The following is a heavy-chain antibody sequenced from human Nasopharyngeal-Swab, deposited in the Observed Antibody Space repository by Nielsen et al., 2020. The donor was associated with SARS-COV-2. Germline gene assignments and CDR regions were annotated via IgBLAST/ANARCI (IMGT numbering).Heavy chain of an antibody. CDR3: ARDSSPDYYYYYMDV. CDR2: IIPIFGTA. V-gene: IGHV1-69*13. Sequence: SVKVSCKASGGTFSSYAISWVRQAPGQGLEWMGGIIPIFGTANYAQKFHGRVTITADESTSTAYMELSSLRSEDTAVYYCARDSSPDYYYYYMDVWGKGTTVTVSS. J-gene: IGHJ6*03. CDR1: GGTFSSYA. D-gene: IGHD6-19*01.